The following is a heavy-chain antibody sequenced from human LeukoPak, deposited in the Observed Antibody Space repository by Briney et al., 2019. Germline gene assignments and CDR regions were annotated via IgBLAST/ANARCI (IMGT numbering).Heavy chain of an antibody. CDR1: GFTFSDHA. J-gene: IGHJ4*02. CDR3: AKVSWLGTLPSYHFDS. Sequence: GGSLRLSCAASGFTFSDHAMSWVRQAPGKGLEWVSAIRGTGTTTFYAASVRGRFTISRDNSKNTADLQMNSLRAEDTAVYYCAKVSWLGTLPSYHFDSWGQGTQVTVSS. V-gene: IGHV3-23*01. CDR2: IRGTGTTT. D-gene: IGHD6-19*01.